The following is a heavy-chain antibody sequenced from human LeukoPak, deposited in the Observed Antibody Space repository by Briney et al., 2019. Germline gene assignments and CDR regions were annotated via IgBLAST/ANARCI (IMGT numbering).Heavy chain of an antibody. CDR2: IYYSGTT. Sequence: PSETLSLTCTVSGGSISSYYWSWSRQPPGKGLEWIGYIYYSGTTNYNPSLKSRVTISVDTSKNQFSLKLSSVTAADTAVYFCTRHMSYYYGMDVWGQGTTVTVSS. CDR1: GGSISSYY. D-gene: IGHD3-10*02. CDR3: TRHMSYYYGMDV. J-gene: IGHJ6*02. V-gene: IGHV4-59*08.